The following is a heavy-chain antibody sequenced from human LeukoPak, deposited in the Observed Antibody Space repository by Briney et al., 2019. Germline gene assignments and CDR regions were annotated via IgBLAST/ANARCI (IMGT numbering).Heavy chain of an antibody. Sequence: SQTLSLTCAISRDSVSSNNGACNWIRQPPSRGLEWQGKTYYRSKWYNDYAESMKGRITISRDTQKNQFSLQVNSVSPEDTAVYYCERDVGTSGWYTFDYWGQGTLVAVCS. V-gene: IGHV6-1*01. CDR3: ERDVGTSGWYTFDY. CDR2: TYYRSKWYN. D-gene: IGHD6-19*01. CDR1: RDSVSSNNGA. J-gene: IGHJ4*02.